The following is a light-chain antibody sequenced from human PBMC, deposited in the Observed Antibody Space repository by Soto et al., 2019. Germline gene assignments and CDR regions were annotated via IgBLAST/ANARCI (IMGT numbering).Light chain of an antibody. CDR2: EGS. CDR3: CSYAGSSTVV. Sequence: QSALTKPASVSGSPGQSITISCTGTSSDVGSYNLVSWYQQHPGKAPKFMIYEGSKRPSGGSNLFSGSKSGNTASLTISGLQAEDEADYYCCSYAGSSTVVVGGGTKLTVL. J-gene: IGLJ2*01. V-gene: IGLV2-23*01. CDR1: SSDVGSYNL.